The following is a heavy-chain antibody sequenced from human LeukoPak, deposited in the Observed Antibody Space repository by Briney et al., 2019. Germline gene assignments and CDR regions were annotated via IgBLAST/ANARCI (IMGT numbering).Heavy chain of an antibody. CDR1: GYTFTSYG. CDR3: ARDSATSYDFWGPRFDP. CDR2: ISAYNGNT. D-gene: IGHD3-3*01. J-gene: IGHJ5*02. V-gene: IGHV1-18*01. Sequence: GASVKVSCKASGYTFTSYGISWVRQAPGQGLEWMGWISAYNGNTNYAQKLQGRVTMTTDTSTSTAYMELRSLRSDDTAVYYCARDSATSYDFWGPRFDPWGQGTLVTVSS.